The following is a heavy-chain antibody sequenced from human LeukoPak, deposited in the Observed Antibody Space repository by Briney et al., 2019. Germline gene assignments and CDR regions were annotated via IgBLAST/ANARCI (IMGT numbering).Heavy chain of an antibody. Sequence: SETLSLTCSVSGGSISNYYWSWVRQPPGKALEWIGYIYYSGTTNYNPSLKSRVTISVDTSKNQFSLKLSSVTAADTAVYYCARGSVTLDYWGQGTLVTVSS. V-gene: IGHV4-59*01. J-gene: IGHJ4*02. CDR2: IYYSGTT. D-gene: IGHD4-17*01. CDR3: ARGSVTLDY. CDR1: GGSISNYY.